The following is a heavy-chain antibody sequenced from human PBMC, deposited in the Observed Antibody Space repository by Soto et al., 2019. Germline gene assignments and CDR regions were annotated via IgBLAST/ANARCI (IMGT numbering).Heavy chain of an antibody. D-gene: IGHD3-22*01. CDR3: ARGVTSTGYYDSSGSDY. CDR2: IIPIFGTA. CDR1: GGTFSSYA. Sequence: SVKVSCKASGGTFSSYAISWVRQAPGQGLEWMGGIIPIFGTANYAQKFQGRVTITADESTSTAYMELSSLRSEDTAVYYCARGVTSTGYYDSSGSDYWGQGTLVTVSS. J-gene: IGHJ4*02. V-gene: IGHV1-69*13.